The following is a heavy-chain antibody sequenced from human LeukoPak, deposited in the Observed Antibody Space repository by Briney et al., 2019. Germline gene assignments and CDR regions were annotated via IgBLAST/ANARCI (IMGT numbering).Heavy chain of an antibody. V-gene: IGHV4-59*01. CDR3: ASRYCSGGSCFFSALFDY. J-gene: IGHJ4*02. Sequence: SETLSLTCTVSGGSISSYYWSWIRQPPGKGLEWIGYIYYSGSTNYNPSLKSRVTISVDPSKNQFSLKLSSVTAADTAVYYCASRYCSGGSCFFSALFDYWGQGTLVTVSS. CDR1: GGSISSYY. CDR2: IYYSGST. D-gene: IGHD2-15*01.